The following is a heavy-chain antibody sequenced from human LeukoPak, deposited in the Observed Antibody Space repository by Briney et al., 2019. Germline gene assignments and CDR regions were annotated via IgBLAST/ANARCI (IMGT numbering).Heavy chain of an antibody. J-gene: IGHJ3*02. V-gene: IGHV4-34*01. D-gene: IGHD5-24*01. CDR2: INHSGST. Sequence: PSETLSLTCAVYGGSFSGYYWSWIRQPPGKGPEWIGEINHSGSTNYNPSLKSRVTISVDTSKNQFSLNLKSVTAADTAVYYCARDGYNPVAFDIWGQGTVVTVSS. CDR1: GGSFSGYY. CDR3: ARDGYNPVAFDI.